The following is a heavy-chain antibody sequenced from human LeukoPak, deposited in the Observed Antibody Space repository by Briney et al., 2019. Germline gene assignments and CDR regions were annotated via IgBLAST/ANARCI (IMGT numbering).Heavy chain of an antibody. V-gene: IGHV4-34*09. CDR1: GGSFSGYY. D-gene: IGHD2-2*01. CDR2: IYYSGST. CDR3: ARDHIVVVPAHYYYYGMDV. J-gene: IGHJ6*02. Sequence: PSETLSLTCAVYGGSFSGYYWSWIRQPPGKGLEWIGYIYYSGSTYYNPSLKSRVTISVDTSKNQFSLKLSSVTAADTAVYYCARDHIVVVPAHYYYYGMDVWGQGTTVTVSS.